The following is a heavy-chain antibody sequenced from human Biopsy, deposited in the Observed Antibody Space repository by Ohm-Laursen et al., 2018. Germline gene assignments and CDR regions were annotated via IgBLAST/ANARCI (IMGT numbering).Heavy chain of an antibody. CDR2: IKSDGSGT. V-gene: IGHV3-74*01. Sequence: GSLRLSCAASGFNFSKYWMHWVRQVPGKGLVWVSRIKSDGSGTAYADSVKGRFTISRDSAKNTLYLQMNSLRAEDTAVYYCAREGYCSRTSCYPDYWGQGTLVTVSS. CDR3: AREGYCSRTSCYPDY. D-gene: IGHD2-2*01. J-gene: IGHJ4*02. CDR1: GFNFSKYW.